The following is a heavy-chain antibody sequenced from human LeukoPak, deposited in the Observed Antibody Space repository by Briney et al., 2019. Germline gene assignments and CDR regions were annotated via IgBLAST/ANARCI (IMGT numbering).Heavy chain of an antibody. CDR2: VYNDGRT. Sequence: PGDSLSLLCAVSGFTVYRVYMSWPPQSPGEGREWVLVVYNDGRTFYADSVKVPFTISRDKSKNSVFIQIKRLKPEDTSIYFCTRGSSTVSVGYNWGRGTVVIVSS. CDR1: GFTVYRVY. CDR3: TRGSSTVSVGYN. V-gene: IGHV3-53*01. D-gene: IGHD1-1*01. J-gene: IGHJ4*02.